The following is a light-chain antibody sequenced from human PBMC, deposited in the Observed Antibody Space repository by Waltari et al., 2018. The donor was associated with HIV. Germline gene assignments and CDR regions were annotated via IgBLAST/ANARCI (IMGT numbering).Light chain of an antibody. J-gene: IGLJ2*01. Sequence: QSVLTQAPSVSGAPGQRVTLSCTGSSSNIGAGYDVNWYQQHPGTAPKLPIFGSRNRPSGVPDRFSASTSGTSASLAITGLQAEDEADYFCQSYDNSLTGSLFGGGTKLTVL. CDR1: SSNIGAGYD. CDR3: QSYDNSLTGSL. CDR2: GSR. V-gene: IGLV1-40*01.